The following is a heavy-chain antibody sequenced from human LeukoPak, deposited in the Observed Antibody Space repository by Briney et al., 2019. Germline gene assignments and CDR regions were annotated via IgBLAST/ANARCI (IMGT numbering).Heavy chain of an antibody. D-gene: IGHD5-12*01. J-gene: IGHJ4*02. CDR2: IIPILGIA. V-gene: IGHV1-69*04. Sequence: SVKVSCKASGGTFSSYAISWVRQAPGQGLEWMGRIIPILGIANYAQKFQGRVTITADKSTSTAYMELSSLRSEDTAVYYCARGPSGVAIDYWGQGTLVTVSS. CDR3: ARGPSGVAIDY. CDR1: GGTFSSYA.